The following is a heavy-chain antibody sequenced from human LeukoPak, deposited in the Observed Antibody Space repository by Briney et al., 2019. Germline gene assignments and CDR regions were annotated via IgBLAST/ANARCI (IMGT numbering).Heavy chain of an antibody. V-gene: IGHV3-48*02. J-gene: IGHJ4*02. CDR3: ARARRYRSSWYHDY. CDR1: GFTFSSYS. D-gene: IGHD6-13*01. CDR2: ISSSSSTI. Sequence: LTGGSLRLSCAASGFTFSSYSMNWVRQAPGKGLDWVSYISSSSSTIYYADSVKGRFTISRDNANNSLYLQMNSLRDEDTAVYYCARARRYRSSWYHDYWGQGSLVTVSS.